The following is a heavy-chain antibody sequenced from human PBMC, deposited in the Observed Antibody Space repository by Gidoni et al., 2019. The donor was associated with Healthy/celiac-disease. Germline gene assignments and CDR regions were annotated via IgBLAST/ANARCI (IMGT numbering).Heavy chain of an antibody. CDR1: GFTFSSSG. Sequence: QVQLVESGGGVVQPGRSLRLSCSASGFTFSSSGMPWVRQAPGKGLEWVAVISYDGSNKYYADSVKGRFTISRDNSKNTLYLQMNSLRAEDTAVYYCAKDGYYDYVWGSYDYYFDYWGQGTLVTVSS. V-gene: IGHV3-30*18. D-gene: IGHD3-16*01. CDR3: AKDGYYDYVWGSYDYYFDY. J-gene: IGHJ4*02. CDR2: ISYDGSNK.